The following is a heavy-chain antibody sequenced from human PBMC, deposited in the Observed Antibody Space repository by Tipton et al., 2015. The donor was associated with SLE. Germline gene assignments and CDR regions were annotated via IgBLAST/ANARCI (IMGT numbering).Heavy chain of an antibody. CDR2: INHSGST. CDR3: AATPRQSVDY. J-gene: IGHJ4*02. V-gene: IGHV4-34*01. CDR1: GGSFSGYY. Sequence: TLSLTCAVYGGSFSGYYWSWIRQPPGKGLEWIGEINHSGSTNYNPSLKSRLTISLDTSKNQFSLKLNSVTAADTALYYCAATPRQSVDYWGQVTLVIVSS. D-gene: IGHD6-6*01.